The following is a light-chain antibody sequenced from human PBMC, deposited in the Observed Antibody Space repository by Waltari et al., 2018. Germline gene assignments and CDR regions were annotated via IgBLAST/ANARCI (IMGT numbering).Light chain of an antibody. J-gene: IGLJ3*02. CDR2: EGN. CDR3: CSFAAGSILV. CDR1: SSDVGHYNI. Sequence: QSALTQPASVSGSPGQSTTISFPGPSSDVGHYNIVSWYQHHPDKAPKLIIYEGNKRPSGVSNRFSGSKSGNTASLTISGLQAEDEADYYCCSFAAGSILVFGGGTKLTVL. V-gene: IGLV2-23*01.